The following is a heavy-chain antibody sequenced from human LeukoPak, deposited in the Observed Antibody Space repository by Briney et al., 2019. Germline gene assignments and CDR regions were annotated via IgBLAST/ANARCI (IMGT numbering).Heavy chain of an antibody. V-gene: IGHV4-34*01. CDR2: INHSGST. Sequence: SETLSLTCAVYGGSFSGYYWSWIRQPPGKGLEWIGEINHSGSTNYNPSLKSRVTISVDTSKNQFSLKLSSVTAADTAVYYCAVGAAREYGYYYYMDVWGKGTTVTVSS. CDR1: GGSFSGYY. J-gene: IGHJ6*03. CDR3: AVGAAREYGYYYYMDV. D-gene: IGHD6-6*01.